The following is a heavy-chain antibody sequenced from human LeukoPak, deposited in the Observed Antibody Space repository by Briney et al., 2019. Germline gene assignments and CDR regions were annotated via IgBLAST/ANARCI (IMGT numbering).Heavy chain of an antibody. V-gene: IGHV1-69*04. D-gene: IGHD2-21*02. CDR2: IIPILGIA. CDR3: TREGGDPGDFDY. Sequence: ASVKVSCKASGGTFSSYAISWVRQAPGQGLEWMGRIIPILGIANYAQKFQGGVTITADKSTSTAYMELSSLRSEDTAVYYCTREGGDPGDFDYWGQGTLVTVSS. CDR1: GGTFSSYA. J-gene: IGHJ4*02.